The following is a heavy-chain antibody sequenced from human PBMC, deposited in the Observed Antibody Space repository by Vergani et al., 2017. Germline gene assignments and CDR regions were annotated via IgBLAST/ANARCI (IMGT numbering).Heavy chain of an antibody. CDR2: IYTSGST. V-gene: IGHV4-61*02. CDR1: GGSISSGSYY. Sequence: QVQLQESGPGLVKPSQTLSLTCTVSGGSISSGSYYWSWIRQPAGKGLEWIGRIYTSGSTNYNPSLKSRVTISVDTSKNQFSLKLSSVTAADTAVYYCAGAVPDEYSYGGYYYYGMDVWGQGTTVTVSS. CDR3: AGAVPDEYSYGGYYYYGMDV. D-gene: IGHD5-18*01. J-gene: IGHJ6*02.